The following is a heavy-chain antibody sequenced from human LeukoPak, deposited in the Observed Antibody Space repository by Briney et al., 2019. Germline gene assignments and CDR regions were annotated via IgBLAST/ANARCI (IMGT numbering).Heavy chain of an antibody. CDR3: AKVGAYYYDSSGYYTD. V-gene: IGHV3-23*01. D-gene: IGHD3-22*01. J-gene: IGHJ4*02. CDR2: ISGSGGNK. CDR1: GFSISCYV. Sequence: GFLRLSCAASGFSISCYVKRGVRQAPGKGLEWASAISGSGGNKYYADSVKGRFTISRDNYKNTLYLNINSLIYVDTAVYYCAKVGAYYYDSSGYYTDWGQGTLVTVLS.